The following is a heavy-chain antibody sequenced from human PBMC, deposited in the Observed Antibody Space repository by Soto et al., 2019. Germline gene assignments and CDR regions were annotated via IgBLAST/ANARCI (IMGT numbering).Heavy chain of an antibody. D-gene: IGHD6-13*01. V-gene: IGHV5-51*01. CDR1: GYSFTSYW. CDR3: ATSFTPGIAAAGMNY. J-gene: IGHJ4*02. CDR2: IYPGDSDT. Sequence: GESLKISCKGSGYSFTSYWIGWVRQMPGKGLEWMGIIYPGDSDTRYSPSFQGQVTISADKSISTAYLQWSSLKASDTAMYYCATSFTPGIAAAGMNYWGQGTLVTVSS.